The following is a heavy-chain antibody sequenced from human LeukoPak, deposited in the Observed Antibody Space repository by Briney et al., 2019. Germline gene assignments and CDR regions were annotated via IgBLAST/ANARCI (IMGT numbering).Heavy chain of an antibody. D-gene: IGHD3-22*01. V-gene: IGHV1-18*01. CDR3: ARDRNPPYYDTSGHYPHYFDY. J-gene: IGHJ4*02. Sequence: ASVKVSCKASGYTFTRNGISWVRLALGQGLEWMGWISAQNGNTKYADKFQDRVAMTTDTSTNTAYMELRSLRSDDTAVYYCARDRNPPYYDTSGHYPHYFDYWGQGTLVTVSS. CDR1: GYTFTRNG. CDR2: ISAQNGNT.